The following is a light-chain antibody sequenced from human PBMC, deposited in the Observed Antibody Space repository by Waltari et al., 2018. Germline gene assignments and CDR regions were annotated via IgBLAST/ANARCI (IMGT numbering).Light chain of an antibody. CDR3: QQYDNYWT. CDR1: QSITNW. Sequence: DIQMTQSPSTLSASVGDRVTITCRASQSITNWLAWYQQKPGKAPKLLIVKASNLESGVPARFSGSESGTAFTLTISSLQSDDFATYNCQQYDNYWTFGQGSKVEIK. J-gene: IGKJ1*01. V-gene: IGKV1-5*03. CDR2: KAS.